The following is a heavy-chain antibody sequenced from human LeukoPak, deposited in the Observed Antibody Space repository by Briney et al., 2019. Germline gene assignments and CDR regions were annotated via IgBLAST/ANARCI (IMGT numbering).Heavy chain of an antibody. CDR2: INTDGSRT. J-gene: IGHJ4*02. CDR3: ARDPGIAEPYFDY. D-gene: IGHD6-13*01. Sequence: GGSLRLSCAASGFTFSSYWMHWVRQAPGKGLVWVSRINTDGSRTTYADSVKGRFTISRDNAKNTLYLQMNSLRAEDTAVYYCARDPGIAEPYFDYWGQGTLVTVSS. CDR1: GFTFSSYW. V-gene: IGHV3-74*01.